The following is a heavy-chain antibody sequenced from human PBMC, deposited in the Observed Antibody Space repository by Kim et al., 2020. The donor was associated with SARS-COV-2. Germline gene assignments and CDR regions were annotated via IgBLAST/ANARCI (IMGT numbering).Heavy chain of an antibody. V-gene: IGHV3-30*01. D-gene: IGHD3-10*01. CDR3: ARRGSAELLYLYYYYGMDV. Sequence: KGRFTISRDNSKNTLYLQLNSLRVEDTAVYYCARRGSAELLYLYYYYGMDVWGQGTTVTVSS. J-gene: IGHJ6*02.